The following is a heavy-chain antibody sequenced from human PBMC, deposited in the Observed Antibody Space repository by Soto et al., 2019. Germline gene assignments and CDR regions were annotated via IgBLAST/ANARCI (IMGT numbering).Heavy chain of an antibody. CDR1: GGSISSGGYY. J-gene: IGHJ6*02. CDR2: IYYSGST. Sequence: SETLSLTCTVSGGSISSGGYYWSWIRQHPGKGLEWIGYIYYSGSTYYNPSLKSRVTISVDTSKNQFSLKLSSVTAADTAVYYCARDTGGWFGAGDYYYYYGMDVWGQGTTVTVSS. CDR3: ARDTGGWFGAGDYYYYYGMDV. D-gene: IGHD3-10*01. V-gene: IGHV4-31*03.